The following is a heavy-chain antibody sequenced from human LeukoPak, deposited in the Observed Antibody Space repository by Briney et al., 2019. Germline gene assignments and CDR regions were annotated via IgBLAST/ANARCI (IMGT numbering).Heavy chain of an antibody. CDR3: ARETDSTLFDY. D-gene: IGHD2-2*01. CDR2: ISSSGTTI. CDR1: GFTFSSYS. Sequence: GGSLRLSCAASGFTFSSYSMNWVRQAPGKGLEWVSYISSSGTTIYYADSVKGRFTISRDNAKNSLYLQMNSLRAEDTAVFYCARETDSTLFDYWGQGTLVTVSS. J-gene: IGHJ4*02. V-gene: IGHV3-48*04.